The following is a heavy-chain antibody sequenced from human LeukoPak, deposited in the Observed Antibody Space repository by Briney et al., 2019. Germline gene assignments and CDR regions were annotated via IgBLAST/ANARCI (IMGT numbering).Heavy chain of an antibody. CDR3: XXLYYYDSSGYYGVGWFDP. D-gene: IGHD3-22*01. Sequence: PSETLSLTCTVSGGSISSSSYYWGWIRQPPGKGLEWIGSIYYSGSTYYNPSLKSRVTISVDTSKNQFSLKLSSVTAADTAVYYXXXLYYYDSSGYYGVGWFDPWGQGTLVTVSS. V-gene: IGHV4-39*01. CDR1: GGSISSSSYY. J-gene: IGHJ5*02. CDR2: IYYSGST.